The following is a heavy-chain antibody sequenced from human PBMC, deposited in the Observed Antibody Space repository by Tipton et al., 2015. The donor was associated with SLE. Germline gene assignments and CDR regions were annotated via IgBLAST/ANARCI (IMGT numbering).Heavy chain of an antibody. J-gene: IGHJ4*02. V-gene: IGHV1-18*03. CDR3: ARGGVCSGGSCNGPFDY. D-gene: IGHD2-15*01. Sequence: QLVQSGPEVKKPGASVMVSCKASGYTFTNYGISWVRQAPGQGLEWMGWISAYNGNTNYAQKLQGRVTMTTDTSTSTVYMELRSLRSDDMAVYYCARGGVCSGGSCNGPFDYWGQGTLVTVSS. CDR1: GYTFTNYG. CDR2: ISAYNGNT.